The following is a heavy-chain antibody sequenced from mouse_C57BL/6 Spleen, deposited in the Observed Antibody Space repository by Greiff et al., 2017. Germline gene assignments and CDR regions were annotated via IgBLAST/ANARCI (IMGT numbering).Heavy chain of an antibody. J-gene: IGHJ3*01. CDR2: ISSGGSYT. CDR3: ARPYGSSPAWFAY. D-gene: IGHD1-1*01. Sequence: EVKLVESGGDLVKPGGSLKLSCAASGFTFSSYGMSWVRQTPDKRLEWVATISSGGSYTYYPDSVKGRFTISRDNAKNTLYLQMSSLKSEDTAMYCCARPYGSSPAWFAYWGQGTLVTVSA. V-gene: IGHV5-6*01. CDR1: GFTFSSYG.